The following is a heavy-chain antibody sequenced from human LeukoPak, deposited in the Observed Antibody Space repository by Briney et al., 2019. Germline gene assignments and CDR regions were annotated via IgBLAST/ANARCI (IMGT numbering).Heavy chain of an antibody. D-gene: IGHD5-18*01. V-gene: IGHV3-21*01. CDR1: GFTFSSYS. CDR2: LSSGSSDI. J-gene: IGHJ4*02. Sequence: GSLRLSCAASGFTFSSYSMSWVRQAPGKGLGWVSFLSSGSSDIYYADSVKGRLTISRDNANKSLYLQMSSLRAEEPAVYCCARGRGFSYGYKYFDYGGQGTLVTVPS. CDR3: ARGRGFSYGYKYFDY.